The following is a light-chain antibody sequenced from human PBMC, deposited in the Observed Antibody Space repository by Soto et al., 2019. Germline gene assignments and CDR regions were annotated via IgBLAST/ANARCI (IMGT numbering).Light chain of an antibody. CDR2: GAS. Sequence: ELVITQSPTTPCVSPGGRATLSCRASQSVSTNLAWYQQKPGQVPSLLIYGASTRASGIPARFSGSGSGTEFTLTIGSLQSEDFAVYYCQQYSSSPSVGQGTRLEIK. CDR1: QSVSTN. J-gene: IGKJ5*01. V-gene: IGKV3-15*01. CDR3: QQYSSSPS.